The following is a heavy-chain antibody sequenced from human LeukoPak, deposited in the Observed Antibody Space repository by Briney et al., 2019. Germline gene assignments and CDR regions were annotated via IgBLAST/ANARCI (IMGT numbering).Heavy chain of an antibody. CDR1: GYTFTGYY. CDR2: INPNSGGT. J-gene: IGHJ3*02. V-gene: IGHV1-2*02. D-gene: IGHD2-2*01. Sequence: ASVKVSCKASGYTFTGYYMHWVRQAPGQGLEWMGWINPNSGGTNYAQKFQGRVTMTRDTSISTAYMELSRLRSDDTAVYYCARRAHSSTDAFDIWGQGRMVTVSS. CDR3: ARRAHSSTDAFDI.